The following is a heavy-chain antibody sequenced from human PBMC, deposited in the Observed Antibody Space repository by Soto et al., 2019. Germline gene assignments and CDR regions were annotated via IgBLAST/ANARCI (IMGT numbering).Heavy chain of an antibody. J-gene: IGHJ6*02. V-gene: IGHV3-21*01. CDR2: IRGFSPYT. CDR1: GFTFRTYT. Sequence: GGSLRLSCISSGFTFRTYTMNWFRQAPGKGLEWVSGIRGFSPYTFYAESVKGRFTISRDNAKNSLYLQMDSLRAEDTAVYYCARDRGYDAHDYYYNAMDVWGQGTTVTVSS. CDR3: ARDRGYDAHDYYYNAMDV. D-gene: IGHD3-10*01.